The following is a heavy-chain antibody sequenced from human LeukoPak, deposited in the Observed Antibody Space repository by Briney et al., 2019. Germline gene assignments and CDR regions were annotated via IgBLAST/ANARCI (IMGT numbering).Heavy chain of an antibody. CDR2: INPNSGGT. D-gene: IGHD3-10*01. V-gene: IGHV1-2*02. J-gene: IGHJ4*02. Sequence: ASVKVSCKASGSTFTGHYMHWVRQAPGQGLEWIVWINPNSGGTSYAQRFQGRVTMTRDTSISTAYMELSRLRSDDTAVYYCARDRYYGSGSYVGDYWGQGTLVTVSS. CDR3: ARDRYYGSGSYVGDY. CDR1: GSTFTGHY.